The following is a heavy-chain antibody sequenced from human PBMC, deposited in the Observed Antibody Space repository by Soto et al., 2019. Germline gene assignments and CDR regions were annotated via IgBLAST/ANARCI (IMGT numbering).Heavy chain of an antibody. Sequence: QVQLQESGPGLVKPSQTLSLTCTVSGGSISTGGYYWSRIRQPPGKGLEWIRYIYNRTTTYYLPSLKSRVTISVDTSKNQFSLTLSSVTVADTAVYYCARDPATWGQGDLVTCSS. V-gene: IGHV4-31*03. CDR2: IYNRTTT. CDR1: GGSISTGGYY. J-gene: IGHJ5*02. CDR3: ARDPAT.